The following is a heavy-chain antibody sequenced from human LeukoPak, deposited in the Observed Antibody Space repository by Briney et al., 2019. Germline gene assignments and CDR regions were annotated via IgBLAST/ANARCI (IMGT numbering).Heavy chain of an antibody. CDR2: ISSTSNTI. V-gene: IGHV3-48*01. D-gene: IGHD6-19*01. CDR1: GFTFSGYI. Sequence: GGSLRLSCAASGFTFSGYIMNWVRQAPGKGLEWVSFISSTSNTIYYADSVKGRFTVSRDNAKNSPYLQMNSLRAEDTAVYYCARDQWLDYWGQGTLVTVSS. J-gene: IGHJ4*02. CDR3: ARDQWLDY.